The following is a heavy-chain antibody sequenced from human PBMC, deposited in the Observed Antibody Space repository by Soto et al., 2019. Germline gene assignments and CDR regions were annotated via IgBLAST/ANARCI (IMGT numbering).Heavy chain of an antibody. V-gene: IGHV3-23*01. CDR1: GSTFSSYA. CDR2: ISGSGGST. Sequence: PGGSLRLSCAASGSTFSSYAMSWVRQAPGKGLEWVSAISGSGGSTYYADSVKGRFTISRDNSKNTLYLQMNSLRAEDTAVYYCAKGVIVVVNWEYYFDYWGQGTLVTVSS. CDR3: AKGVIVVVNWEYYFDY. D-gene: IGHD3-22*01. J-gene: IGHJ4*02.